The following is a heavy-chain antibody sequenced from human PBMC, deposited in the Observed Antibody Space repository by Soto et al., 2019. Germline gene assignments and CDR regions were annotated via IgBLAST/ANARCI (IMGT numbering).Heavy chain of an antibody. CDR3: AKDLYYRVVVISIDY. CDR1: GFTFSSYA. Sequence: EVQLLESGGGLVQPGGFLRLSCAASGFTFSSYAMSWVRQAPGKGLEWVSAISGSGGSTYYADSVKGRFTISRDNSKNTLYLQMNSLRAEDTAVYYCAKDLYYRVVVISIDYWGQGTLVTVSS. J-gene: IGHJ4*02. V-gene: IGHV3-23*01. D-gene: IGHD3-22*01. CDR2: ISGSGGST.